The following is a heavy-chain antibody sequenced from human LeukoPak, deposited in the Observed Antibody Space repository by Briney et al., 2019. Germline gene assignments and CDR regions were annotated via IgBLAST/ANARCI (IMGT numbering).Heavy chain of an antibody. CDR2: INYSGNT. CDR1: GGSISSSSYY. J-gene: IGHJ4*02. D-gene: IGHD6-6*01. Sequence: PSETLSLTCAVSGGSISSSSYYWGWIRQPPGKGLEWIASINYSGNTYHNPSLKSRVTISVDTSKNQFSLKLSSVTAADTAVYYCASYGGAIAARPTSFDYWGQGTLVTVSS. CDR3: ASYGGAIAARPTSFDY. V-gene: IGHV4-39*01.